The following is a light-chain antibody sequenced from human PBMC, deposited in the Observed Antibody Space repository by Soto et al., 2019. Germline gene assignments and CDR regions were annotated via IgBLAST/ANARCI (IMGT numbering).Light chain of an antibody. V-gene: IGKV3-11*01. J-gene: IGKJ4*01. CDR2: DAS. CDR1: PSVSNS. CDR3: QQRNKWPPVT. Sequence: EIVLTQSPGTLSLSPGERATLSCRASPSVSNSLAWYQHKPGQAPRLXXYDASNRATGVPTRFSGSGSGTDFTLTISSLEPEDFAVYYCQQRNKWPPVTFGGGTKVDIK.